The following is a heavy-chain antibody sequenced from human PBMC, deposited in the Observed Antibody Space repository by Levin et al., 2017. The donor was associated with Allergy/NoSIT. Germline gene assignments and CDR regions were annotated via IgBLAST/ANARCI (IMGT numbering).Heavy chain of an antibody. CDR3: ARVRQEEVGSTVYNWFDP. D-gene: IGHD6-13*01. CDR1: GFTFSSYE. CDR2: ISSSGSTI. V-gene: IGHV3-48*03. J-gene: IGHJ5*02. Sequence: SCAASGFTFSSYEMNWVRQDPGKGLEWVSYISSSGSTIYYADSVKGRFTISRDNAKNSLYLQMNSLRAEDTAVYYCARVRQEEVGSTVYNWFDPWGQGTLVTVSS.